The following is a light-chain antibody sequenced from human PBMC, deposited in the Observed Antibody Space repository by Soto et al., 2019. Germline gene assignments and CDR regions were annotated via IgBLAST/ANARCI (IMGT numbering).Light chain of an antibody. Sequence: EIVLTQSPGTLSLSPGERATLSCRASQSVSSSYLAWYQQKPGQAPRLLIYGASTRVTGIPARFSGSGSGTEFTLTISSLQSEDFAVYYCQQYNNWWTFGQGTKVDI. V-gene: IGKV3-15*01. CDR3: QQYNNWWT. CDR2: GAS. J-gene: IGKJ1*01. CDR1: QSVSSSY.